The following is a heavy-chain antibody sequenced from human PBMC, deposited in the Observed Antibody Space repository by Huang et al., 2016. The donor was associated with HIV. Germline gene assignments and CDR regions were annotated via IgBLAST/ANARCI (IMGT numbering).Heavy chain of an antibody. Sequence: QVQLVQSGAEVKKPGSSVKVSCKASGGTFSSYAISWVRQAPGPGLEGMGGIIPSFGTANYAQKFQGRVTITADESTSTAYMELSSLRSEDTAVYYCARARGYYDSSVSYYFDYWGQGTLVTVSS. V-gene: IGHV1-69*13. D-gene: IGHD3-22*01. CDR1: GGTFSSYA. CDR3: ARARGYYDSSVSYYFDY. CDR2: IIPSFGTA. J-gene: IGHJ4*02.